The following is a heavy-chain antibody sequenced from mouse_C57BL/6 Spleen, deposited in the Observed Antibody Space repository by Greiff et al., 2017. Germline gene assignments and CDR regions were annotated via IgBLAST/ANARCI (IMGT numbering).Heavy chain of an antibody. CDR2: IYPGDGDT. CDR1: GYAFSSYW. V-gene: IGHV1-80*01. Sequence: VQLQQSGAELVKPGASVKISCKASGYAFSSYWMNWVKQRPGKGLEWIGQIYPGDGDTNYNGKFKGKATLTADKSSSTAYMQLSSLTSEDSAFYFCARGEYYGSSYYWGQGTTLTVSS. J-gene: IGHJ2*01. D-gene: IGHD1-1*01. CDR3: ARGEYYGSSYY.